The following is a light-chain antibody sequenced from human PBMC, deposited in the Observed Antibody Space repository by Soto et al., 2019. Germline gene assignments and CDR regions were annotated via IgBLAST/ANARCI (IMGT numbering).Light chain of an antibody. CDR1: QSISSW. V-gene: IGKV1-5*03. J-gene: IGKJ1*01. CDR3: KPFNGNWWT. Sequence: DIQMTQSPSTLSASVGDRVTITCRASQSISSWLAWYQQKPGKAPKLLIYKASSLESGVPSRFSGSGSGTEFTLTTSSRQPVNFATYYCKPFNGNWWTSAQGPKVEIK. CDR2: KAS.